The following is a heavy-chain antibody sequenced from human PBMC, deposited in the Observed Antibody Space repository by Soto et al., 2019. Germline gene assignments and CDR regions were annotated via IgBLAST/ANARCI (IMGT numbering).Heavy chain of an antibody. CDR3: ARGWGRIFDY. J-gene: IGHJ4*02. CDR1: GGSFSGYY. CDR2: INHSGST. D-gene: IGHD7-27*01. Sequence: QVQLQQWGAGLLKTSETLSLTCAVYGGSFSGYYWSWIRQPPGKGLEWIGEINHSGSTNYNPSLKSRVTISADTSKNQCSLKLSSVTDADTAVYYCARGWGRIFDYWVQGTLVTVSS. V-gene: IGHV4-34*01.